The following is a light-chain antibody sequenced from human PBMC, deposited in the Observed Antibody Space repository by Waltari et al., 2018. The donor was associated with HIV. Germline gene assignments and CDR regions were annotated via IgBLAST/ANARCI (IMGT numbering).Light chain of an antibody. CDR1: SVSKED. V-gene: IGLV3-25*03. J-gene: IGLJ2*01. Sequence: SYELTQSPSVSVSPGQTARIACSGASVSKEDVNWYQGKTGQAPVMVIYESTKRSSRMSGRFSASRSGTTATLTITGVRTEDEADYFCQSADTSPSKAIFGGGTK. CDR3: QSADTSPSKAI. CDR2: EST.